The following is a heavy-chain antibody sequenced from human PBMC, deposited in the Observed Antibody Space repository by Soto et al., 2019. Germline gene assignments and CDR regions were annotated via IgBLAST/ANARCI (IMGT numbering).Heavy chain of an antibody. CDR1: GGSISRYY. CDR3: ARLAVAGTNAFDI. Sequence: SETLSLTCTVSGGSISRYYWSWIRQPPGKGLEWIGYIYHSGSTYYNPTLKSRVTISVDTPKNQFSLKLSSVTAADAAVYYCARLAVAGTNAFDIWGQGTMVTVSS. J-gene: IGHJ3*02. V-gene: IGHV4-59*08. D-gene: IGHD6-19*01. CDR2: IYHSGST.